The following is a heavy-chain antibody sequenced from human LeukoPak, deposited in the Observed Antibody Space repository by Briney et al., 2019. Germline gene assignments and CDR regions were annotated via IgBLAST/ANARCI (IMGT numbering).Heavy chain of an antibody. Sequence: ASVKVSCKASGYTFTGYYMHWVRQAPGQGLEWMGWINPNSGGTNYAQKFQGRVTMTRDTSISTAYMELSRLRSDDTAVYYCARARPKRSIAVAGLGSFDPWGQGPLVTVSS. CDR3: ARARPKRSIAVAGLGSFDP. CDR1: GYTFTGYY. CDR2: INPNSGGT. D-gene: IGHD6-19*01. J-gene: IGHJ5*02. V-gene: IGHV1-2*02.